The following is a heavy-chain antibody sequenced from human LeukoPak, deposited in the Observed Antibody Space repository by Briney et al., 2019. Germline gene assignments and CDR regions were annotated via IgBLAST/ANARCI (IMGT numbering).Heavy chain of an antibody. CDR1: GFTFSSHW. J-gene: IGHJ4*02. CDR3: ARNNWGIDY. Sequence: GGSLRLSCDASGFTFSSHWMHWVRQDPGRGLLWVSRIDSFGNTMGYADFVKGRFIISRDNAKNTLYLEMNSLREEDTAVCYCARNNWGIDYWGRGALVTVSS. V-gene: IGHV3-74*01. D-gene: IGHD7-27*01. CDR2: IDSFGNTM.